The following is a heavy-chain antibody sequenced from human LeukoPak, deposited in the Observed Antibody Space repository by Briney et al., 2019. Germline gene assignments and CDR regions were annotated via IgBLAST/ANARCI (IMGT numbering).Heavy chain of an antibody. J-gene: IGHJ4*02. CDR1: GYTFTNYD. Sequence: ASVKVSCKASGYTFTNYDIHWVRQATGQGLEWMGWMNPFSANTGYAQNFRGRITITRNTSISTAYMELSSLRSEDTAVYYCARGGSSTWPPRPFDYWGQGTLVTVSS. D-gene: IGHD6-13*01. CDR3: ARGGSSTWPPRPFDY. CDR2: MNPFSANT. V-gene: IGHV1-8*03.